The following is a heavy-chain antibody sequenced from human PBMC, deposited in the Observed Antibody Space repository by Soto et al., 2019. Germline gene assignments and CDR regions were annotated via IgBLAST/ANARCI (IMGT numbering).Heavy chain of an antibody. V-gene: IGHV3-74*02. J-gene: IGHJ5*02. D-gene: IGHD2-2*01. Sequence: EVQLVESGGGLVKPGGSLRLSCAASGFTFSTAWMSWVRQAPGKGLEWVGRINSDGSSTSYADSVKGRFTISRDNAKNTLYLQMNSLRAEDTAVYYCARALQYDVVVPLNWFDPWGQGTLVTVSS. CDR3: ARALQYDVVVPLNWFDP. CDR2: INSDGSST. CDR1: GFTFSTAW.